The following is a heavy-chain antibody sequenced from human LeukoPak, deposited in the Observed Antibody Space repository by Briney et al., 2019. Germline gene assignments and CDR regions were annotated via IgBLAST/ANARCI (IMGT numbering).Heavy chain of an antibody. D-gene: IGHD3-22*01. J-gene: IGHJ4*02. CDR2: ISGSGGST. CDR3: AKDPYFDSSGYYYKGFFDN. V-gene: IGHV3-23*01. CDR1: GLTFSAYA. Sequence: GGSLRLSCAASGLTFSAYAMSWVRHAPGKGLEWVSTISGSGGSTYFAASLKGRFTISRDNSKKTVYLQMSSLRAEDTAVYYCAKDPYFDSSGYYYKGFFDNWGQGTLVTVSS.